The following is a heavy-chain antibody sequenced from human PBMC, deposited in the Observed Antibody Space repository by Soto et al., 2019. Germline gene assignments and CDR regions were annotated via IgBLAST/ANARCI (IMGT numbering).Heavy chain of an antibody. D-gene: IGHD3-10*02. J-gene: IGHJ4*02. CDR3: ARTSITTLEKPFDY. V-gene: IGHV4-39*01. Sequence: PSETLSLTCTVSGGSISSSSYYWGWIRQPPGKGLEWIGSIYYSGSTYYNPSLKSRVTISVDTSKNQFSLKLSSVTAADTAVYYCARTSITTLEKPFDYWGQGTLVTVSS. CDR1: GGSISSSSYY. CDR2: IYYSGST.